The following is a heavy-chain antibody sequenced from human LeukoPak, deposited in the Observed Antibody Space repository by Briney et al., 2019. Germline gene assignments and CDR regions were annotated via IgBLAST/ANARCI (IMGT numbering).Heavy chain of an antibody. D-gene: IGHD3-3*02. J-gene: IGHJ4*02. CDR3: ARLLGNDY. Sequence: GLEWMGIINPSGGSTSYAQKFQGRVTMTSDTSTSTVYMELSSLRSEDTAVYYCARLLGNDYWGQGTLVTVSS. V-gene: IGHV1-46*01. CDR2: INPSGGST.